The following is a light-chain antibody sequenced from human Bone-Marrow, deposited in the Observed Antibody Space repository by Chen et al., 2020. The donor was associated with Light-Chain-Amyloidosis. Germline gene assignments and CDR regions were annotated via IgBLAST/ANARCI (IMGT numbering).Light chain of an antibody. V-gene: IGKV2-30*01. Sequence: DVLMTQSPLFLPVTLGQSASISCTSSQSLVTSAGDIYLNWLLQRPGQSPRRLIYEVSKRDSGVPDRFGGSASGTHFTLEISMVETEDIGVYFCMHGTHWPFTFGPGTTVEI. CDR2: EVS. CDR1: QSLVTSAGDIY. CDR3: MHGTHWPFT. J-gene: IGKJ3*01.